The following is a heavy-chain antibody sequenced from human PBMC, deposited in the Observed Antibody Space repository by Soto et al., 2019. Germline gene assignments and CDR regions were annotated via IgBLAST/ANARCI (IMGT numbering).Heavy chain of an antibody. D-gene: IGHD3-16*01. CDR1: GFTFSSYA. V-gene: IGHV3-30-3*01. Sequence: QVQLVESGGGVVQPGRSLRLSCAASGFTFSSYAMHCVRQAPGKGLEWVAVISYDGSNKYYADSMKGRFTISRDNSKNTLYLQMNSLRAEDTAVYYCARDPRDLGRGQGTLVTVSS. CDR2: ISYDGSNK. J-gene: IGHJ4*02. CDR3: ARDPRDLG.